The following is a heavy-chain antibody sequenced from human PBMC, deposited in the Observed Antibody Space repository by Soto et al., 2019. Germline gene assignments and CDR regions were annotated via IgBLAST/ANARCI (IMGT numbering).Heavy chain of an antibody. CDR2: IWYDGSNK. V-gene: IGHV3-33*01. D-gene: IGHD3-22*01. CDR1: GFTFSSYG. CDR3: ARDRLDDSSGYYYVGAHYYYGMDV. Sequence: GGSLRLSCAASGFTFSSYGMHWVRQAPGKGLEWVAVIWYDGSNKYYADSVKGRFTISRDNSKNTLYLQMNSLRAEDTAVYYCARDRLDDSSGYYYVGAHYYYGMDVWGQGTTVTVSS. J-gene: IGHJ6*02.